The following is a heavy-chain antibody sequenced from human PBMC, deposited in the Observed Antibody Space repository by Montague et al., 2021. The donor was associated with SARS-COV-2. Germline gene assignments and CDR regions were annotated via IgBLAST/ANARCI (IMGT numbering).Heavy chain of an antibody. D-gene: IGHD3-22*01. CDR1: GFTFNSYW. CDR3: ARDSFFVGDSSADYYYGMDV. J-gene: IGHJ6*02. Sequence: SLRLSCAASGFTFNSYWMSWVRQAPGKGLEWVANIKQDGSEKYYVDSVKGRFTISRDNAKNSLYLQMNSLRAEDTAVYYCARDSFFVGDSSADYYYGMDVWGQGTTVTVSS. CDR2: IKQDGSEK. V-gene: IGHV3-7*01.